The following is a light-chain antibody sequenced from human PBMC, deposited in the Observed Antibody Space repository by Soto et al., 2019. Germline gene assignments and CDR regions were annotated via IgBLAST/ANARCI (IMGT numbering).Light chain of an antibody. Sequence: DIQMTQSPSSLSATIGDRVTITCRASQGISNFLAWYQQKPGKVPKLLISAASTLQSGVPSRFSGSGSGTDFTLTITSLKPEDVATYYCQKYSSVITFGQGKRLEIK. J-gene: IGKJ5*01. CDR2: AAS. V-gene: IGKV1-27*01. CDR3: QKYSSVIT. CDR1: QGISNF.